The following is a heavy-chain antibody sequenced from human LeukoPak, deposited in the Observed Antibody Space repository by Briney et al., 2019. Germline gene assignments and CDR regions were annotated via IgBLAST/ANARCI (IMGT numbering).Heavy chain of an antibody. CDR2: IGGSGAST. CDR1: GFTFSSYG. CDR3: AKDRWSWLQEPFDY. V-gene: IGHV3-23*01. Sequence: LSGGSLRLSCAASGFTFSSYGMSWVRQAPGKGLEWVSAIGGSGASTYYADSVKGRFTISRDNSKNTLYLQMNSLRAEDTAVYYCAKDRWSWLQEPFDYWGQGTLVTVSS. J-gene: IGHJ4*02. D-gene: IGHD5-24*01.